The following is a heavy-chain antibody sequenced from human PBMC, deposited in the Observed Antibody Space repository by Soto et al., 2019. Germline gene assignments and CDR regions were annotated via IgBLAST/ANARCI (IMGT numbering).Heavy chain of an antibody. J-gene: IGHJ3*02. D-gene: IGHD3-10*01. CDR3: ARRYGVAFDI. CDR1: GGSISSYY. Sequence: QVQLQESGPGLVKPSETLSLTCTVSGGSISSYYWSWIRQPPGKGLEWIGYIYCSGSTNYNPSLKSRVTISVDTSKNQFSLKLSSVTAADTAVYYCARRYGVAFDIWGQGTMVTVSS. CDR2: IYCSGST. V-gene: IGHV4-59*08.